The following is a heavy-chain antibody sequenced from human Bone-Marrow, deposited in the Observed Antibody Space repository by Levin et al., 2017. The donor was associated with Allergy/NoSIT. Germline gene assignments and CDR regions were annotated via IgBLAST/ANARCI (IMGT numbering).Heavy chain of an antibody. D-gene: IGHD6-13*01. CDR3: AKGGTYSNAPFNY. V-gene: IGHV3-23*01. CDR2: ISDSGGST. CDR1: GFIFGGSA. J-gene: IGHJ4*02. Sequence: GGSLRLSCAASGFIFGGSAMGWVRQPPGKGLEWVSGISDSGGSTYYADSVKGRITISRDNSKSTLDLELNSLRAEDTAVYYCAKGGTYSNAPFNYWGQGTLVTVSS.